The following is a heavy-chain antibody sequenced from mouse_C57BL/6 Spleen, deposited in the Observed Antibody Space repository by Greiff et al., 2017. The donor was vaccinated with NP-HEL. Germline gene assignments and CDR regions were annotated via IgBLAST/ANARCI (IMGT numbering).Heavy chain of an antibody. J-gene: IGHJ2*01. V-gene: IGHV1-72*01. CDR2: IDPNSGGT. D-gene: IGHD2-14*01. CDR3: ARGGYADYFDY. Sequence: VQLQQSGAELVKPGASVKLSCKASGYTFTSYWMHWVKQRPGPGLEWIGRIDPNSGGTKYNEKFKSKATLTVDKPSSTAYMQLSSLTSEDSAVYYCARGGYADYFDYWGQGTTLTVSS. CDR1: GYTFTSYW.